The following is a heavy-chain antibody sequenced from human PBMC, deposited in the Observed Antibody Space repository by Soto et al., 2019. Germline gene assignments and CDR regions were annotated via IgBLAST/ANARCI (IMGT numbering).Heavy chain of an antibody. D-gene: IGHD3-22*01. J-gene: IGHJ3*02. CDR2: ISSSGRTI. CDR1: GFTLSDYY. CDR3: ARVHYYDSSGLLI. V-gene: IGHV3-11*01. Sequence: LRLSCAASGFTLSDYYMSWIRQAPGKGLEWTSYISSSGRTIYYADSAKGRFTISRDNAKSSLYLQLNSLRAEDTAVYYCARVHYYDSSGLLIWGQGTMVTVSS.